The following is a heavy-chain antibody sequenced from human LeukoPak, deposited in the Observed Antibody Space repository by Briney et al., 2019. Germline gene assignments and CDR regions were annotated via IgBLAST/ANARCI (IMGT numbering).Heavy chain of an antibody. V-gene: IGHV3-23*01. J-gene: IGHJ3*02. CDR3: AKVKWELPGRGAFDI. CDR1: GFTFSSYA. Sequence: GGSLRLSCAASGFTFSSYAMSWVRQAPGKGLEWGSASSGSGGSTYYADSVKGRFTISRDNSKNTLYLQMNSLRAGDTAVYYCAKVKWELPGRGAFDIWGQGTMVTVSS. D-gene: IGHD1-26*01. CDR2: SSGSGGST.